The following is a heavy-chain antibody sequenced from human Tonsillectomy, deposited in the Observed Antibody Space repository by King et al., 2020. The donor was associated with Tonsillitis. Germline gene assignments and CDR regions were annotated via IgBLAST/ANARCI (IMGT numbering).Heavy chain of an antibody. CDR3: ATMYYYDSSGPHDY. CDR2: FDPEDGET. J-gene: IGHJ4*02. D-gene: IGHD3-22*01. Sequence: QLVQSGAEVKKPGASVKVSCKVSGYTLTELSMHWVRQAPGKGLEWMGGFDPEDGETNYAQTFQGRVTMTEDTSTDTAYMELSSLRSEDTAVYYCATMYYYDSSGPHDYWGQGTLVTVSS. V-gene: IGHV1-24*01. CDR1: GYTLTELS.